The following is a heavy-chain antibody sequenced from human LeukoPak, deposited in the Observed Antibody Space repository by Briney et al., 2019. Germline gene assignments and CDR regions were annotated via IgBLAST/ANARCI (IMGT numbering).Heavy chain of an antibody. CDR2: ISSSSTI. D-gene: IGHD3-3*01. CDR1: GFTFSSYS. Sequence: GGSLRLSCAASGFTFSSYSMNWVRQAPGKGLEWVSYISSSSTIYYADSVKGRFTISRDNAKNSLYLQMNSLRAEDTAVYYCARDGVYDFWSGPFMDVWGQGTTVTVSS. CDR3: ARDGVYDFWSGPFMDV. V-gene: IGHV3-48*01. J-gene: IGHJ6*02.